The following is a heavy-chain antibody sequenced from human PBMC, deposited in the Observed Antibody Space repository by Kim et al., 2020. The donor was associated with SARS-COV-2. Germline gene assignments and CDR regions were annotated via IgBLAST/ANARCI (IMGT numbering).Heavy chain of an antibody. V-gene: IGHV4-34*01. CDR1: GGSFSGYY. Sequence: SETLSLTCAVYGGSFSGYYWSWIRQPPGKGLEWIGEINHSGSTNYNPSLKSRVTISVDTSKNQFSLKLSSVTAADTAVYYCARGEFWSGYYVWFDPWGQG. CDR3: ARGEFWSGYYVWFDP. D-gene: IGHD3-3*01. J-gene: IGHJ5*02. CDR2: INHSGST.